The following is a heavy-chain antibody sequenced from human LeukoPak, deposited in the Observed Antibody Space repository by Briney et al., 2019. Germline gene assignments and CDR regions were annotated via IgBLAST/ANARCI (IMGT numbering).Heavy chain of an antibody. CDR3: AKDYLRGYSYGYRFDY. J-gene: IGHJ4*02. D-gene: IGHD5-18*01. V-gene: IGHV3-23*01. CDR2: ITGSGDGT. Sequence: GGSLRLSCAASGFTFSTYAMTWVRQAPGKGLEWVSSITGSGDGTSAADSVTGRFSISRDNSKSTLYLQMNSLRAEDTAVYYCAKDYLRGYSYGYRFDYWGQGTLVTVSS. CDR1: GFTFSTYA.